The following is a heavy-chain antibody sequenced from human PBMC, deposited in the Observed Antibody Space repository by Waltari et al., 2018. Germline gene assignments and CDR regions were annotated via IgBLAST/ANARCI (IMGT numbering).Heavy chain of an antibody. J-gene: IGHJ6*03. V-gene: IGHV3-53*02. CDR3: ARNGYDWNYYYMDV. Sequence: EVQLVETGGGLIQPGGSLRLSCAASGFTVSSNYMSWVRQAPGKGLGGVSVSYSGGSTYYADSVKGRFTISRDNSKNTLYLQMNSLRAEDTAVYYCARNGYDWNYYYMDVWGKGTTVTVSS. CDR1: GFTVSSNY. CDR2: SYSGGST. D-gene: IGHD5-12*01.